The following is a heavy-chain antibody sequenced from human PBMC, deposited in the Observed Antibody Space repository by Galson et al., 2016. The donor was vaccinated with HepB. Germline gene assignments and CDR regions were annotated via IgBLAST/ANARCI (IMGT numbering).Heavy chain of an antibody. CDR1: GGTFRSYA. Sequence: SVKVSCKASGGTFRSYAVNWVRQAPGQGLEWMGGIVPIFHTEKYAQNFRGRVTITADESASTVYMEMEGLRTEDTAVYYCAREVCSNGVCYAPGYYGMDVWGQGTTVTVSS. D-gene: IGHD2-8*01. V-gene: IGHV1-69*13. CDR2: IVPIFHTE. J-gene: IGHJ6*01. CDR3: AREVCSNGVCYAPGYYGMDV.